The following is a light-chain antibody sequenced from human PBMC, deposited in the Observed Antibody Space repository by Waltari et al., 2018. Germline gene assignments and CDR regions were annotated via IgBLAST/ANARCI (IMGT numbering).Light chain of an antibody. V-gene: IGKV4-1*01. J-gene: IGKJ2*01. CDR3: QRYNSYSNT. Sequence: DIVMTQSPDSLAVSLGERATINCKSSQSVISSFNNKNYLTWFQQKAGEPPKLLIYWASTRESGVPDRFSGSGSGTDFTLTISSLQPDDFATYYCQRYNSYSNTFGQGTKLEIK. CDR2: WAS. CDR1: QSVISSFNNKNY.